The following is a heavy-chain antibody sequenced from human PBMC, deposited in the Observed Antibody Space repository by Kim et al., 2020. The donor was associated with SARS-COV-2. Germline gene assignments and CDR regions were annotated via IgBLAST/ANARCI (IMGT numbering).Heavy chain of an antibody. J-gene: IGHJ4*02. V-gene: IGHV3-23*05. CDR1: GFTFKNFD. Sequence: GGSLRLSCAASGFTFKNFDMNWLRQAPGRGPEWVSAINYGASSSSYADSVKGRFTISRDNSENRLYLQMNSLRVEDTALYYCAKRLRGYGSGSYDYWGQGTLVTVSS. CDR2: INYGASSS. D-gene: IGHD3-10*01. CDR3: AKRLRGYGSGSYDY.